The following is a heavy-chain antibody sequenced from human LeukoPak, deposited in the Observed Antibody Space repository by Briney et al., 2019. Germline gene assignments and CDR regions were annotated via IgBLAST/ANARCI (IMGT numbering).Heavy chain of an antibody. D-gene: IGHD2-2*01. CDR2: INTDGSST. CDR1: GFTFSSYW. V-gene: IGHV3-74*01. Sequence: PGGSLRLSCAASGFTFSSYWMHWVRQAPGKGLVWVSRINTDGSSTSYADSVKGRFTISRDNAKNTLYLQMNSLRAEDTAVYYCASGYCSSTSCLTDYWGQGTPVTVSS. CDR3: ASGYCSSTSCLTDY. J-gene: IGHJ4*02.